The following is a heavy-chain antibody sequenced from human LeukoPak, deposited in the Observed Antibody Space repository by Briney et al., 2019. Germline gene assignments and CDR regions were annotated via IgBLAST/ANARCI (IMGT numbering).Heavy chain of an antibody. D-gene: IGHD3-10*01. CDR2: INPSGGST. CDR3: ARGGTMVRGVMGDAFDI. J-gene: IGHJ3*02. CDR1: GYTFTSYY. V-gene: IGHV1-46*01. Sequence: SVKVSCKASGYTFTSYYMHWVRQAPGQGLEWMGRINPSGGSTSYAQKFQGRVTMTRDTSTGTVYMELSSLRSEDTAVYYCARGGTMVRGVMGDAFDIWGQGTMVPVSS.